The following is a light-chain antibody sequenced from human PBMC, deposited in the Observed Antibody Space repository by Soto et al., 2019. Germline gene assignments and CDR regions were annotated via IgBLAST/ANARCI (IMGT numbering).Light chain of an antibody. V-gene: IGLV2-23*02. CDR2: EVS. CDR3: CSYAGSSTSYV. Sequence: QPVLTQSASVSGSPGQSITISCPGTSSDVGSYNLVSWYQQHPGKAPKLMIYEVSKRPSGVSNRFSGSKSGNTASLTISGLQAEDEADYYCCSYAGSSTSYVFGTGTKVTVL. CDR1: SSDVGSYNL. J-gene: IGLJ1*01.